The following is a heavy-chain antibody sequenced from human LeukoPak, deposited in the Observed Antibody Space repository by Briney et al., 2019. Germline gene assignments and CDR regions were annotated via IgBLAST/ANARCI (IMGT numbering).Heavy chain of an antibody. CDR1: GFTFSSYG. CDR3: AKGGQQLVGYYAAFDI. V-gene: IGHV3-30*02. D-gene: IGHD6-13*01. Sequence: GGSLRLSCAASGFTFSSYGMHWVRQAPGKGLEWVAFIRYDGSNKYYADSVKGRFTISRDNSKNTLYLQMNSLRAEDTAVYYCAKGGQQLVGYYAAFDIWGQGTMVTVSS. J-gene: IGHJ3*02. CDR2: IRYDGSNK.